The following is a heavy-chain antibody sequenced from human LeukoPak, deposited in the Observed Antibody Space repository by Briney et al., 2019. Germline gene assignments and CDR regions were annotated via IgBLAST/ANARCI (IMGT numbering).Heavy chain of an antibody. CDR1: GYRFTTYW. CDR3: ARHLDTAMVTRYYGMDV. D-gene: IGHD5-18*01. V-gene: IGHV5-51*01. Sequence: GESLKISFKGSGYRFTTYWIGWVRPMPGKGLGWMGIIYPGDSDTRYSPSFQGQVTISADKSISTAYLQWSSLKASDTAMYYCARHLDTAMVTRYYGMDVWGQGTTVTVSS. CDR2: IYPGDSDT. J-gene: IGHJ6*02.